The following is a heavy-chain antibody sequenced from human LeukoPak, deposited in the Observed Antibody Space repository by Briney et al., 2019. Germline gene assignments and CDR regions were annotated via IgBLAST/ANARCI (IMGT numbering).Heavy chain of an antibody. J-gene: IGHJ4*02. D-gene: IGHD2-15*01. CDR3: ARDEDYYLDY. V-gene: IGHV3-74*01. CDR2: ISPTGSTT. CDR1: GFSFSGHW. Sequence: GGSLRLSCTASGFSFSGHWMHWARQLPGKGLVWVSRISPTGSTTSYADSVKGRFTISRDNSKNTLYLQMNSLRAEDTAVYYCARDEDYYLDYWGQGTLVTVSS.